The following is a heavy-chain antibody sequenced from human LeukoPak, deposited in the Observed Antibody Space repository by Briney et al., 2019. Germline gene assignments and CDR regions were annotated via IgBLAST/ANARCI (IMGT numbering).Heavy chain of an antibody. CDR3: ARDRDNYDFWSGSGLGY. V-gene: IGHV1-46*01. Sequence: ASVKVSCKASGYTFTSYYMHWVRQAPGQGLEWMGIINPSGGSTSYAQKFQGGVTMTRDTSTSTVYMELSSLRSEDTAVYYCARDRDNYDFWSGSGLGYWGQGTLVTVSS. CDR1: GYTFTSYY. CDR2: INPSGGST. J-gene: IGHJ4*02. D-gene: IGHD3-3*01.